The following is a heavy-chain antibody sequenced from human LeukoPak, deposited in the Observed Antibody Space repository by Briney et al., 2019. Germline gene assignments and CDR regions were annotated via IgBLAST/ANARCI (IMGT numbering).Heavy chain of an antibody. J-gene: IGHJ4*02. Sequence: GGSLRLSCAASGITFSSYGMHWVRQAPGKGLEWVAVIWYDGSNKYYADSAKGRFTISRDNSKNTLYLQMNSLRAEDTAVYYCARDRHIVGATTLDYWGQGTLVTVSS. D-gene: IGHD1-26*01. CDR2: IWYDGSNK. V-gene: IGHV3-33*01. CDR1: GITFSSYG. CDR3: ARDRHIVGATTLDY.